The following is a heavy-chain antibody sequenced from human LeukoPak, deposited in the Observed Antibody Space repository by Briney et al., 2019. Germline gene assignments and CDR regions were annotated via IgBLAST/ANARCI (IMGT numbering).Heavy chain of an antibody. V-gene: IGHV4-34*01. J-gene: IGHJ4*02. Sequence: SETLSLTCAVYGGSFSGYYWSWIRQPPGKGLEWIGEINHSGSTNYNPSLKSRVTILVDTSKNQFSLKLSSVTAADTAVYYCARGKSSRYYYDSSGYYYWGQGTLVTVSS. CDR1: GGSFSGYY. CDR2: INHSGST. D-gene: IGHD3-22*01. CDR3: ARGKSSRYYYDSSGYYY.